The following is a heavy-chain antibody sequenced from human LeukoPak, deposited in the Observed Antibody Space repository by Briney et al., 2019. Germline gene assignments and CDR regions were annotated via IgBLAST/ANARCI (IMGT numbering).Heavy chain of an antibody. J-gene: IGHJ2*01. CDR2: LYTNGTV. D-gene: IGHD3-22*01. CDR1: GASITRYY. Sequence: SETLSLTCSVSGASITRYYWTWIRQPVGKGLEWFGRLYTNGTVNYNPSLRSRVTISRDTSRNQFSLKLTSVTAADKAVYYCARLLGSSGYAGDWYFDLWGPGALVTVSS. CDR3: ARLLGSSGYAGDWYFDL. V-gene: IGHV4-4*07.